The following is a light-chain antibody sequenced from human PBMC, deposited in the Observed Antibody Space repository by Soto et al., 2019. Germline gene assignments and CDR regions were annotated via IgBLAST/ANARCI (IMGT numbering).Light chain of an antibody. CDR1: QSISVW. CDR3: QQYNSYSPT. CDR2: KAS. J-gene: IGKJ1*01. V-gene: IGKV1-5*03. Sequence: DIKMTQCPSTLFASVVDRVTIACLASQSISVWLAWYQQKAGKAASLLIYKASSMESGVPSRFNGSGSETEFTLTISGLQPGDSATYYCQQYNSYSPTVGQGTKVDIK.